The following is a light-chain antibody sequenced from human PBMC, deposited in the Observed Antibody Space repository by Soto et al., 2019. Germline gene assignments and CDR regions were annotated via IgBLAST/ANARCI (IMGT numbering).Light chain of an antibody. J-gene: IGKJ5*01. CDR1: QSVYSS. CDR3: QQRSNWPSTT. CDR2: GAS. V-gene: IGKV3-11*01. Sequence: EIVMTQSPATLSVSPGERAALSCRASQSVYSSLAWYQQKPGQAPTLLIYGASSRATGIPDRFSGSGSATDFTLTISSLEPEDFAVYYCQQRSNWPSTTFGQGTRLEIK.